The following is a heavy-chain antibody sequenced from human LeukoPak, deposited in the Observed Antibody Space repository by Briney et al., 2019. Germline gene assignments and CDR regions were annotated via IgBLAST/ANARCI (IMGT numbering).Heavy chain of an antibody. D-gene: IGHD3-3*01. V-gene: IGHV4-39*01. CDR1: GGSISSSSYY. J-gene: IGHJ5*02. CDR2: IYYSGST. CDR3: ARLIITIFGGVSSQNWFDP. Sequence: KPSETLSLTCTVSGGSISSSSYYWGWIRQPPGKGLEWIGSIYYSGSTYYNPSLKSRVTISVDTSKNQFSLKLSSVTAADTGVYYCARLIITIFGGVSSQNWFDPWGQGTLVTVSS.